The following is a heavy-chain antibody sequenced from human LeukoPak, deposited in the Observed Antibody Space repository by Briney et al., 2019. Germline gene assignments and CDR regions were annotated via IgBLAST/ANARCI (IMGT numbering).Heavy chain of an antibody. V-gene: IGHV4-34*01. CDR1: GGSFSGYY. J-gene: IGHJ4*02. D-gene: IGHD3-10*01. CDR3: ARMPYYGSGSYYTDY. Sequence: PSETLSLTCAVYGGSFSGYYWSWIRQPPGKGLEWIGEINHSGSTNYNPSLKSRVTISVDTSKNQFSLKLSSVTAADTAVYYCARMPYYGSGSYYTDYWGQGTLVTVSS. CDR2: INHSGST.